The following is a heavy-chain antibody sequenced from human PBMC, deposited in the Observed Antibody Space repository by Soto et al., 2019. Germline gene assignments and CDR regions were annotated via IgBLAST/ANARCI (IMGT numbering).Heavy chain of an antibody. Sequence: EVQLVESGGGLVQPGGSLRLSCAASGFTFSGYWMSWVRQAPGKGLEWVANIKQDGSEQFYVDSVKGRFTISRNNAKNSLYLQMNSLRAEDTAVYYCAREAVWGQGTTVTVSS. CDR3: AREAV. CDR1: GFTFSGYW. CDR2: IKQDGSEQ. V-gene: IGHV3-7*05. J-gene: IGHJ6*02.